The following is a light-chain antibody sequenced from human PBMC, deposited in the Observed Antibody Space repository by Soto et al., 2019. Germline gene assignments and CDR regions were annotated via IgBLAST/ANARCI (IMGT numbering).Light chain of an antibody. Sequence: EIVLTQSPGTLSSSPGERATLSCRASQSVSSSYLAWYQQKPGQAPRLLIYGASSRATGIPDRFSGSGSGTDFTLTISRLEPEDFAVYYCQQWFTFGPGNKVDIK. CDR2: GAS. J-gene: IGKJ3*01. CDR1: QSVSSSY. V-gene: IGKV3-20*01. CDR3: QQWFT.